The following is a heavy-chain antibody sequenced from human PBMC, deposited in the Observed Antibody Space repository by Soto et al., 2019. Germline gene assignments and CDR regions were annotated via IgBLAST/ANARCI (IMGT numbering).Heavy chain of an antibody. CDR1: GFTFSSYA. CDR3: AKDHYYGSGSYYNEGLHFDY. D-gene: IGHD3-10*01. J-gene: IGHJ4*02. Sequence: PGGSLRLSCAASGFTFSSYAMSWVRQAPGKGLEWVSAISGSGGSTYYADSVKGRFTISRDNSKNTLYLQMNSLRAEDTAVYYCAKDHYYGSGSYYNEGLHFDYWGQGTLVTVSS. V-gene: IGHV3-23*01. CDR2: ISGSGGST.